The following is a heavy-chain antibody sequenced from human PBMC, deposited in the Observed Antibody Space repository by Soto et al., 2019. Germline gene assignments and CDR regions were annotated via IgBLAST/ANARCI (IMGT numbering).Heavy chain of an antibody. Sequence: SETLSLTCAVYGGSFSGYYWSWIRQPPGKGLEWIGEINHSGSTNYNPSLKNRVTISVDPSKSQFSLKLSSVTAADTAVYYCARVIVVVPAAIGEDYFDYWGQGTLVTVSS. V-gene: IGHV4-34*01. D-gene: IGHD2-2*01. CDR3: ARVIVVVPAAIGEDYFDY. CDR2: INHSGST. J-gene: IGHJ4*02. CDR1: GGSFSGYY.